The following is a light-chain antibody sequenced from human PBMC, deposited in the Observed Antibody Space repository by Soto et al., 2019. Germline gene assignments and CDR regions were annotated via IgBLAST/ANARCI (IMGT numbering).Light chain of an antibody. CDR2: DAS. CDR1: QTVNSI. V-gene: IGKV3-11*01. CDR3: QQRGSWPAT. J-gene: IGKJ3*01. Sequence: EIEMTKSPVTLSGSPGETVALSCRASQTVNSIFAWYQQKPGQAPRLLIYDASNRATGIPARFSGSGSGTDFTLTISSLEAEDSAIYYCQQRGSWPATFGPGTKVDIK.